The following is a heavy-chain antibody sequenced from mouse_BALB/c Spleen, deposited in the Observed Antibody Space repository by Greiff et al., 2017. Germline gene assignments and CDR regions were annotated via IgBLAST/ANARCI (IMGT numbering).Heavy chain of an antibody. CDR2: IYPGDGDT. CDR3: ARSYYGNYPYYFDY. Sequence: VKLMESGAELARPGASVKLSCKASGYTFTSYWMQWVKQRPGQGLEWIGAIYPGDGDTRYTQKFKGKATLTADKSSSTAYMQLSSLASEDSAVYYCARSYYGNYPYYFDYWGQGTTLTVSS. V-gene: IGHV1-87*01. D-gene: IGHD2-10*01. CDR1: GYTFTSYW. J-gene: IGHJ2*01.